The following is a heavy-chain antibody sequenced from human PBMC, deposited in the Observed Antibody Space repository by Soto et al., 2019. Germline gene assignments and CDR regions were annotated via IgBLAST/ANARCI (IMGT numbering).Heavy chain of an antibody. D-gene: IGHD4-4*01. Sequence: SETLSLTCTVSGGSISSGGYYWSWIRQHPGKGLEWIGYIYYSGSTYYNPSLKSRVTISVDTSKNQFSLKLSSVTAADTAVYYCAREDYSNYAEGPYMDVWGKGTTVTVSS. CDR3: AREDYSNYAEGPYMDV. CDR1: GGSISSGGYY. J-gene: IGHJ6*03. CDR2: IYYSGST. V-gene: IGHV4-31*03.